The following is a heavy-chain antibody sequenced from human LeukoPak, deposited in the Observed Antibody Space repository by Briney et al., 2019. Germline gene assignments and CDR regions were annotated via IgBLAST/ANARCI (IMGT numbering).Heavy chain of an antibody. D-gene: IGHD6-19*01. V-gene: IGHV3-48*03. CDR3: ARSDEITVADSYYYYAMDV. Sequence: GGSLRLSCVASGFIFSNYEMNWVRQAPGKGLERLSYISSSGSTIYYADCVKGRFTISRDNAKKSLYLQMNSLRAEDTAVYFCARSDEITVADSYYYYAMDVWGKGTTVTVSS. CDR1: GFIFSNYE. CDR2: ISSSGSTI. J-gene: IGHJ6*04.